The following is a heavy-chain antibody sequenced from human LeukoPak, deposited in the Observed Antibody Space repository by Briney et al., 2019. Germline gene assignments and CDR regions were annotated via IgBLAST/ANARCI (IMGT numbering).Heavy chain of an antibody. V-gene: IGHV3-21*01. D-gene: IGHD4-17*01. J-gene: IGHJ5*02. CDR3: AKGFYYGDYGNWFDP. CDR2: IISSSSFI. CDR1: VIIFSNYT. Sequence: GGSLRLSCVASVIIFSNYTMNWVRQAPGKGLEWVSSIISSSSFISYADSVKGRFTVSRDNTKSSLYLQMNSLRVDDTVVYYCAKGFYYGDYGNWFDPWGQGTLVIVSS.